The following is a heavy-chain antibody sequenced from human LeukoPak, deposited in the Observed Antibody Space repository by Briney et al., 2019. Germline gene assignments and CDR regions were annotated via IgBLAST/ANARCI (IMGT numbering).Heavy chain of an antibody. V-gene: IGHV4-34*01. D-gene: IGHD3-10*01. CDR2: INHSGST. J-gene: IGHJ3*02. Sequence: SETLSLTCAVYGGSFSGYYWSWIRQPPGKGLERIGEINHSGSTNYNPSLKGRVTISVDTSKNQFSLKLSSVTAADTAVYYCARGRSITTPIDIWGQGTMVTVSS. CDR1: GGSFSGYY. CDR3: ARGRSITTPIDI.